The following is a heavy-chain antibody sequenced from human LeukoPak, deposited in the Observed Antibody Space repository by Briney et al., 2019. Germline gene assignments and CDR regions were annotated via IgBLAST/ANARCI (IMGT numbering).Heavy chain of an antibody. Sequence: PGRSLRLSCAASGFTFSSYGMHWVRQAPGKGLEWVAVILNDGSQEKYADSVKGRFTIPRDNSKNTLFLQMNSLGAEDTAVYYCARDDALGDNALDIWGQGTMVTVSS. CDR2: ILNDGSQE. J-gene: IGHJ3*02. V-gene: IGHV3-33*01. CDR3: ARDDALGDNALDI. CDR1: GFTFSSYG. D-gene: IGHD3-16*01.